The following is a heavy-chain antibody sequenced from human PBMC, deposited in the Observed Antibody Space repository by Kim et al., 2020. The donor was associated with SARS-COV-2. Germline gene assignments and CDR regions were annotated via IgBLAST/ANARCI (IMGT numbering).Heavy chain of an antibody. D-gene: IGHD4-4*01. CDR3: ASHPRAGQYYHGMDV. V-gene: IGHV1-69*13. CDR1: GGTFSSYA. J-gene: IGHJ6*02. Sequence: SVKVSCKASGGTFSSYAISWVRQAPGQGLEWMGGILSLFGKPDYAQRFQGRVTITADESTSTAYMELSSLRSEDTAVYYCASHPRAGQYYHGMDVWGPG. CDR2: ILSLFGKP.